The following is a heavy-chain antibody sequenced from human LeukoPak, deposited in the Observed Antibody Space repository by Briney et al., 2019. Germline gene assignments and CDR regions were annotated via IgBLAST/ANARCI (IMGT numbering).Heavy chain of an antibody. V-gene: IGHV4-30-4*07. J-gene: IGHJ4*02. CDR1: GGSISSGGYS. CDR2: IYYSGSS. CDR3: ARKPYYFDY. Sequence: SETLSLTCAVSGGSISSGGYSWSWIRQPPGKGLEWIGYIYYSGSSNYNPSLKSRVTISVDTSKNQFSLKLSSVTAADTAVYYCARKPYYFDYWGQGTLVTVSS.